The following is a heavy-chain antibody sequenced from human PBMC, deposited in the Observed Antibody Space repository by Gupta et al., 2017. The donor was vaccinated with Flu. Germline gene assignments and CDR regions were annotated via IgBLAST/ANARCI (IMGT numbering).Heavy chain of an antibody. CDR1: GFTFSSSD. V-gene: IGHV3-13*04. D-gene: IGHD1-7*01. CDR3: ARGITGTRGWFDP. CDR2: IGTAGDT. J-gene: IGHJ5*02. Sequence: EVQLVESGGGLVQPGGSLRLSCAASGFTFSSSDMHWVRQATGKGLEWVSAIGTAGDTYYPGSVKGRFTISRENAKNSLYLQMNSLRAGNTAVYYCARGITGTRGWFDPWGQGTLVTVSS.